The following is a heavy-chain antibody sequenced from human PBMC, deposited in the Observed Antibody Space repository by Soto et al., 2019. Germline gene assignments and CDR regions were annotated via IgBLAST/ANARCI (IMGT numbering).Heavy chain of an antibody. Sequence: DVQWLESGGGLVQPEGSLRLSCAASGFTFRSYAMGWVRQGPGKGLEWVAVVSIGGSTHYADSVRGRFTISRDNSKNTLSLQMNSMTAEDTAVYFGAKRRGAGGHFDYWGQGALVTVSS. D-gene: IGHD2-15*01. CDR1: GFTFRSYA. V-gene: IGHV3-23*01. CDR2: VSIGGST. CDR3: AKRRGAGGHFDY. J-gene: IGHJ4*02.